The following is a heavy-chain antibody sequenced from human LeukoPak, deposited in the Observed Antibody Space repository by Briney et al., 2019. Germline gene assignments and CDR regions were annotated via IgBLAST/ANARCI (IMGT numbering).Heavy chain of an antibody. J-gene: IGHJ4*02. CDR2: VSGSGDRT. V-gene: IGHV3-23*01. CDR3: ANSRGYGSGNL. D-gene: IGHD3-10*01. Sequence: PGGSLRLSCAASGFTFSNYAMSWVRQAPGKGLEWISAVSGSGDRTYYAGSVKGRFTISRGNSKNIVYLRMNSLRAEDTAVYFCANSRGYGSGNLWGQGTLVTVSS. CDR1: GFTFSNYA.